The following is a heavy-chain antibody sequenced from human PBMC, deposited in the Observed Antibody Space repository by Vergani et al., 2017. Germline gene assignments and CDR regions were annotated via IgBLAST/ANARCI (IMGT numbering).Heavy chain of an antibody. V-gene: IGHV3-30*18. J-gene: IGHJ4*02. CDR3: AKYLRDSTDGLPDS. D-gene: IGHD2-21*02. CDR2: ISYDGTQK. CDR1: GFTSSYYG. Sequence: QVHLVESGGGVVQPGRSLRLSCVVSGFTSSYYGMHWVRQAPGKGLEWVAVISYDGTQKYYADSVKGRFTISRDNSKSTLYLQMNSLRTEDTAVYYRAKYLRDSTDGLPDSWGPGTLVIVSS.